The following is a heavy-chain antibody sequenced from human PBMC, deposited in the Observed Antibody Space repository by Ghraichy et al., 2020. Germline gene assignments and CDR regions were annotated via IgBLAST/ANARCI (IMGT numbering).Heavy chain of an antibody. V-gene: IGHV3-7*03. CDR3: VRGGGSFDI. D-gene: IGHD3-3*01. CDR1: GFTFSGYW. Sequence: GESLNISCAASGFTFSGYWMSWVRQAPGKGPEWVANIKQDGSDKYYLDSVKGRFTISRDTAKNSLYLQMNSLRVEDTAVYYRVRGGGSFDIWGQGTMVTVSA. J-gene: IGHJ3*02. CDR2: IKQDGSDK.